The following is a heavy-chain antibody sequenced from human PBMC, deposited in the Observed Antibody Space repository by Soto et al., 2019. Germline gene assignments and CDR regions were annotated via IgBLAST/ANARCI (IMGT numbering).Heavy chain of an antibody. D-gene: IGHD2-21*02. CDR3: ARLDIVVVTGIRPPQLHFTH. V-gene: IGHV4-39*01. Sequence: QLQLQESGPGLVKPSETLSLTCTVSGGSISSSSYYWGWIRQPPGKGLEWIGSIYYSGSTYYNPSLKSRVTISVDTSKHQFSLKLGAVTAADTAVYYCARLDIVVVTGIRPPQLHFTHWGQGTLVTVSS. CDR2: IYYSGST. J-gene: IGHJ4*02. CDR1: GGSISSSSYY.